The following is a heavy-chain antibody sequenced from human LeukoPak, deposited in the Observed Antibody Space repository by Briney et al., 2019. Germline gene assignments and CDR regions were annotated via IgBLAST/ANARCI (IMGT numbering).Heavy chain of an antibody. CDR3: ATNYAVAGPYYFDY. Sequence: ASETLSLTCTVSGDSIRSYYWSWIRQPPGKGLEWIGYIYYSGSTNYNPSLKSRVTISLDTSKNRFSLKLNSVTAADTAVYYCATNYAVAGPYYFDYWGQGTLITVSS. D-gene: IGHD6-19*01. CDR2: IYYSGST. J-gene: IGHJ4*02. V-gene: IGHV4-59*01. CDR1: GDSIRSYY.